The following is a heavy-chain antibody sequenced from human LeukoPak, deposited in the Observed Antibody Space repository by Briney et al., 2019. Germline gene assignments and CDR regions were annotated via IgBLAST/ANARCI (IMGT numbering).Heavy chain of an antibody. CDR2: ISYDGSSK. CDR3: AKPKGYRSGGSCYSIFHY. Sequence: PGGSLRLSCAASGFTFSSYGMHWVRQAPGKGLEWVAVISYDGSSKYYADSVKGRFTISRDNSKNTLNPQMNSLRAEDTAVYYCAKPKGYRSGGSCYSIFHYWGQGTLVTVSS. CDR1: GFTFSSYG. J-gene: IGHJ4*02. V-gene: IGHV3-30*18. D-gene: IGHD2-15*01.